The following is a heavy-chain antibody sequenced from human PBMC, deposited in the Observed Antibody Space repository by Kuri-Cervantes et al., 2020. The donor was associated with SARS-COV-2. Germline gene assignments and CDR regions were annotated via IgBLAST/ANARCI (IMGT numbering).Heavy chain of an antibody. CDR3: ARGKIVVVPAPILGLGPYYSSYYMDV. Sequence: SETLSLTCTVSGGSISSSSYYWGWIRQPPGKGLEWIGSIYYSGSTYYNPSLKSRVTISVDTSKSQVSLKLTSVTAADTAVYYCARGKIVVVPAPILGLGPYYSSYYMDVWGKGTTVTVSS. J-gene: IGHJ6*03. CDR1: GGSISSSSYY. CDR2: IYYSGST. V-gene: IGHV4-39*01. D-gene: IGHD2-2*01.